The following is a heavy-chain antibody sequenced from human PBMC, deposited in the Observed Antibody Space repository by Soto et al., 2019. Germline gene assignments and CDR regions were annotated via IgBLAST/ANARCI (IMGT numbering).Heavy chain of an antibody. D-gene: IGHD6-6*01. CDR3: ARDGSSPGWDFDY. CDR1: GFTFSSYS. CDR2: ISSSSSYI. Sequence: GGSLRLSCAASGFTFSSYSMNWVRQAPGKGLEWVSSISSSSSYIYYADSVKGRFTISRDNAKNSLYLQMNSLRAEDTAVYYCARDGSSPGWDFDYWGQGTLVTVSS. J-gene: IGHJ4*02. V-gene: IGHV3-21*01.